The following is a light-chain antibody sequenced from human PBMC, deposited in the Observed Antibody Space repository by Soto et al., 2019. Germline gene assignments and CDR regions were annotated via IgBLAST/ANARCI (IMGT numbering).Light chain of an antibody. CDR3: SSYAGNNNVV. V-gene: IGLV2-8*01. CDR1: SSDVGDYKF. J-gene: IGLJ2*01. CDR2: EVS. Sequence: QSVLTQPPSASGSPGQSVTISCTGTSSDVGDYKFVSWYQQHPGKAPKLMIYEVSRRPSGVPDRFSGSKTGNTASLTVSGLQAEDEADYYCSSYAGNNNVVVGGGTQLTVL.